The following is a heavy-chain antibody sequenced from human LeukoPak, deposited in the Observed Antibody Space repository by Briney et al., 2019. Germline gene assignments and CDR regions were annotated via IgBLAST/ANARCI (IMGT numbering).Heavy chain of an antibody. V-gene: IGHV3-30*18. Sequence: GGSLRLSCAASVFTVSSNYMSWVRQAPGKGLEWVAVISYDGSNKYFADSVKGRFTISRDNSKNTVFLQMNSLRAEDTALYYCAKDATVTRSKYYYDSSGYYYAFDYWAREPWSPSPQ. CDR1: VFTVSSNY. J-gene: IGHJ4*02. D-gene: IGHD3-22*01. CDR3: AKDATVTRSKYYYDSSGYYYAFDY. CDR2: ISYDGSNK.